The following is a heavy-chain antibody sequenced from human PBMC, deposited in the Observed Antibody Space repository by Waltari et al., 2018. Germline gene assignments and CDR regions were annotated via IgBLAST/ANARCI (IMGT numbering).Heavy chain of an antibody. J-gene: IGHJ4*02. CDR1: GFSLSTSGVG. D-gene: IGHD6-13*01. CDR3: ALRPGYSSSWYWYYFDY. V-gene: IGHV2-5*01. CDR2: IYWNDDK. Sequence: QITLKESGPTLVKPTQTLTLTCTFSGFSLSTSGVGVGWIRQPPGKALEWLALIYWNDDKRYSPSLKSRLTITKDTSKNQVVLTMTNMDPVDTATYYCALRPGYSSSWYWYYFDYWGQGTLVTVSS.